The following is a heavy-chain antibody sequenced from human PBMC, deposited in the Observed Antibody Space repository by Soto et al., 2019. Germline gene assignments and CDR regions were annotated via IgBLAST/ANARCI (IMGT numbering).Heavy chain of an antibody. V-gene: IGHV6-1*01. D-gene: IGHD6-19*01. CDR1: GDSVSSNSVA. Sequence: SQTLSLTCAISGDSVSSNSVAWNWIRQSPSRGLEWLGKTYYRSKWYYDYALSVKSRIIINPDTSKNQFSLQLNSVTPEDTAVYYCARDPRKQWLPNFDYWGQGTLVTVSS. CDR2: TYYRSKWYY. CDR3: ARDPRKQWLPNFDY. J-gene: IGHJ4*02.